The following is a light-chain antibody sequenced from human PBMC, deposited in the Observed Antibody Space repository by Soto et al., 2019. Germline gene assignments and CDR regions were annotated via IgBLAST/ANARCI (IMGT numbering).Light chain of an antibody. CDR1: QSLVYSDGNTY. Sequence: DIVLTQTPLSSPVTLGQPASISCRSSQSLVYSDGNTYLSWLQQRPGQPPRLLIYQISNRFSGVPDRVSGSGAGTDFTLKISRGEAEDVGVYSCVQFSHFPRTFGQGTKVEIK. CDR3: VQFSHFPRT. J-gene: IGKJ1*01. CDR2: QIS. V-gene: IGKV2-24*01.